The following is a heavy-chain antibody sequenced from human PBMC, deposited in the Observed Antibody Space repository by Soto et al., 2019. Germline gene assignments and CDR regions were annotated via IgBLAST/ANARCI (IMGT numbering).Heavy chain of an antibody. D-gene: IGHD1-26*01. CDR2: IIPIFGTA. V-gene: IGHV1-69*13. CDR1: GGTFSSYA. J-gene: IGHJ5*02. CDR3: ASRQGRVGATYNWFDP. Sequence: ASVKVSCKASGGTFSSYAISWVRQAPGQGLEWMGGIIPIFGTANYAQKFQGRVTITADESTSTAYMELSSLRSEDTAVYYCASRQGRVGATYNWFDPWGQGTLVTVSS.